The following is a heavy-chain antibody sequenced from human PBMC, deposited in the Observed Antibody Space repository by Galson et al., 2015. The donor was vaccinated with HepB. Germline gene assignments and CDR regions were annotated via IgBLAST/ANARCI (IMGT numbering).Heavy chain of an antibody. V-gene: IGHV5-51*01. CDR2: IYPGDSDT. D-gene: IGHD2-21*02. J-gene: IGHJ5*02. Sequence: QSGAEVKKPGESLKISCTGSGYSFTSYWIGWVRQMPGKGLEWMGIIYPGDSDTRYSPSFQGQVTISADKSISTAYLQWSSLKASDTAMYYCARSGDPVVVTSTTDNWFDPWGQGTLVTVSS. CDR1: GYSFTSYW. CDR3: ARSGDPVVVTSTTDNWFDP.